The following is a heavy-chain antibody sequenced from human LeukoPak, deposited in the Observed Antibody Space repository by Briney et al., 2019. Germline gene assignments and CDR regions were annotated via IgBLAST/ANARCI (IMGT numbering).Heavy chain of an antibody. D-gene: IGHD3-22*01. V-gene: IGHV3-20*04. J-gene: IGHJ2*01. CDR3: AKDGYYDSSAYYYVRYFDL. CDR1: GFTFDDYG. CDR2: ITWNGGST. Sequence: PGGSLRLSCAASGFTFDDYGMSWVRQAPGKGLEWVSGITWNGGSTGYADSVKGRFTISRDNAKNSLYLQMKSLRAEDTAVYYCAKDGYYDSSAYYYVRYFDLWGRGTLVTVSS.